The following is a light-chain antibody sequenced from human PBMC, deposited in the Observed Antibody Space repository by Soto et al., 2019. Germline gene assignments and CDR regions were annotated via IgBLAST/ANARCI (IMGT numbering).Light chain of an antibody. CDR2: DAS. V-gene: IGKV1-5*01. CDR3: QQYDSLWT. CDR1: QPINNW. Sequence: DIQMTQSPSTLSASVGDRVTISCRASQPINNWLAWYQQKPGEAPRLLIYDASNLESGVPSRFSGRGSETEFTLTIHGLRPYDFATFYCQQYDSLWTFGQGTTVAVK. J-gene: IGKJ1*01.